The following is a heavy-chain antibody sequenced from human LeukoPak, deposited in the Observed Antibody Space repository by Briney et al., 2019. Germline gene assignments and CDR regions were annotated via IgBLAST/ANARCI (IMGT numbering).Heavy chain of an antibody. D-gene: IGHD2-15*01. J-gene: IGHJ5*02. CDR1: GGSISSYY. CDR3: ARGRPYSYNWFDP. CDR2: IYTNGST. V-gene: IGHV4-4*09. Sequence: TLSLTCTVSGGSISSYYWSWIRQPPGKGLEWIGYIYTNGSTNYNPSLKSRVTISVDTSKNQFSLKLSSVTAADTAVYYCARGRPYSYNWFDPWGQGTLVTVSS.